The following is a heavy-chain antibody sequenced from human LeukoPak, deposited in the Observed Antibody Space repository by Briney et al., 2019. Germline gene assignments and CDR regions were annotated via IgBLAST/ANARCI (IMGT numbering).Heavy chain of an antibody. V-gene: IGHV4-59*01. CDR3: ARLLQGSHFDY. CDR2: IYYSGST. CDR1: GGSMSGYY. Sequence: SETLSLTCSVSGGSMSGYYWSWIRQPPGKGLEWIGYIYYSGSTNYNPSLKSRVTISVDTSKNQFSLKLSSVTAADTAVYYCARLLQGSHFDYWGQGTLVTVSS. J-gene: IGHJ4*02.